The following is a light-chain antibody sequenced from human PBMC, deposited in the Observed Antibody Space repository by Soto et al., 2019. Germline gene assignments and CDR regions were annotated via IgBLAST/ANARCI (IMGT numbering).Light chain of an antibody. V-gene: IGKV3-20*01. CDR1: QSVSSSY. Sequence: EIVLTQSPGTLSLSPGERATLSCRASQSVSSSYLAWYQQKPGQAPRLLIYGASSRATGIPDRFSGSGSGTDFTRTISRLEPEDFAVYYCQQYAGSRTFGQGTKVDIK. CDR3: QQYAGSRT. J-gene: IGKJ1*01. CDR2: GAS.